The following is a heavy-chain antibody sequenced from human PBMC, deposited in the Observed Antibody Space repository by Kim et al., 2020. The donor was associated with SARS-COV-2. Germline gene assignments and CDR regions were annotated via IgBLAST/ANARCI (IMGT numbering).Heavy chain of an antibody. CDR3: ARAGWARSYDFWSGYPYYYYGMDV. CDR2: IIPIFGTA. Sequence: SVKVSCKASGGTFSSYAISWVPQAPGQGLEWMGGIIPIFGTANYAQKFQGRVTITADESTSTAYMELSSLRSEDTAVYYCARAGWARSYDFWSGYPYYYYGMDVWGQGTTVTVSS. J-gene: IGHJ6*02. V-gene: IGHV1-69*13. D-gene: IGHD3-3*01. CDR1: GGTFSSYA.